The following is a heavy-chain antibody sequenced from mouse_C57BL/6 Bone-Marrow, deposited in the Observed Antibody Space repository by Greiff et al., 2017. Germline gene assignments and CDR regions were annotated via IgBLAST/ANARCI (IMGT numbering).Heavy chain of an antibody. V-gene: IGHV2-2*01. CDR2: IWSGGST. D-gene: IGHD1-1*01. Sequence: VKVVESGPGLVQPSQSLSITCTVSGFSLTSYGVHWVRQSPGKGLEWLGVIWSGGSTDYNAAFISRLGISKDNSKSQVFFKMNSLQADDTAIYYCASYYYGSMGYAMDYWGQGTSVTVSS. CDR1: GFSLTSYG. CDR3: ASYYYGSMGYAMDY. J-gene: IGHJ4*01.